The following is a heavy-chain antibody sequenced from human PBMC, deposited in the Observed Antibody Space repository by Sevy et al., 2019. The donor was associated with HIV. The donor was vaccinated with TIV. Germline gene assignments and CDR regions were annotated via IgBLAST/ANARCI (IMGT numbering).Heavy chain of an antibody. J-gene: IGHJ4*02. Sequence: GGSLRLSCAASGFIFSNYAIHWVRRAPGKGLEWVAVISYDGSNKHYAASVKGRFTISRDNSKNTLYLQMNSLRAEDTAVYYCAKLGRGGSSSFDYWGQGTLVTVSS. CDR1: GFIFSNYA. V-gene: IGHV3-30*04. CDR3: AKLGRGGSSSFDY. CDR2: ISYDGSNK. D-gene: IGHD6-6*01.